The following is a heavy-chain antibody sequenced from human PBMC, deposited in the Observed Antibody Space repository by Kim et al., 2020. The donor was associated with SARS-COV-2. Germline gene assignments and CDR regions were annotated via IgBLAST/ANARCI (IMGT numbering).Heavy chain of an antibody. CDR3: ARHTPAGLYDAFDL. J-gene: IGHJ3*01. Sequence: GESLKISCLTSGYNFVNYWITWVRQKPGKGLEWMGRVDPSDSYINYGPSFQGHVTISHDNSLNTAYLQWSSLKASDTAIYYCARHTPAGLYDAFDLWGHGTMVTVSS. V-gene: IGHV5-10-1*01. CDR1: GYNFVNYW. CDR2: VDPSDSYI.